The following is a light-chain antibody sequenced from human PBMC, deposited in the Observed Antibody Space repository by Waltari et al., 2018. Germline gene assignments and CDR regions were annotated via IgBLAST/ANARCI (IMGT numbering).Light chain of an antibody. V-gene: IGKV1-5*03. CDR2: MAS. Sequence: DIQMTQSPSTLSASVGARVTICCRASQSVGTWLAWYQQKPGKAPKLLIYMASSLESGVPSRFSGSGSGTEFTLTISRLQPDDFATYSCQQYSSFSTFGQGTKVDI. CDR3: QQYSSFST. CDR1: QSVGTW. J-gene: IGKJ2*01.